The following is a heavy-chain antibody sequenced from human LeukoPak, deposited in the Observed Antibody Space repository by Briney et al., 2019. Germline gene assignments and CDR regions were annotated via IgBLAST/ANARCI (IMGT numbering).Heavy chain of an antibody. CDR1: GGSISSNY. D-gene: IGHD6-6*01. CDR3: AREGIYSSSSYFDY. J-gene: IGHJ4*02. V-gene: IGHV4-59*01. Sequence: SETLSLTCTVSGGSISSNYWSWIRQSPGKGLEWIGYIYYTGSTNYNPSLKSRVTMSLDTSKNQFSLTLSSVTAADTAVYYCAREGIYSSSSYFDYWGQGTLVTVSS. CDR2: IYYTGST.